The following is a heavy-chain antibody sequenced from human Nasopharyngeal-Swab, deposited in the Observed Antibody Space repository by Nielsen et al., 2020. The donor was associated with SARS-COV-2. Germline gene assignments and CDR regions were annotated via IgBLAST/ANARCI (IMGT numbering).Heavy chain of an antibody. CDR2: IYYSGST. CDR3: ARGVKYSGYDPYYYGMDV. V-gene: IGHV4-59*01. D-gene: IGHD5-12*01. J-gene: IGHJ6*02. Sequence: SETLSLTSTVAGGSISSYYWSWIRQPPGKGLEWIGYIYYSGSTNYNPSLKSRVTISVDTSKNQFSLKLSSVTAADTAVYYCARGVKYSGYDPYYYGMDVWGQGTTVTVSS. CDR1: GGSISSYY.